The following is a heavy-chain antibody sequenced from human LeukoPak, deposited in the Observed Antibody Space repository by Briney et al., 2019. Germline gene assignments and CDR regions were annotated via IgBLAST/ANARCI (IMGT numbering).Heavy chain of an antibody. CDR3: ARDTRARITIFGVVSMVRGVPDY. CDR1: GYTFTGYY. J-gene: IGHJ4*02. CDR2: INPNSGGT. V-gene: IGHV1-2*02. D-gene: IGHD3-3*01. Sequence: ASVKVSCKASGYTFTGYYMHWVRQAPGQGLEWMGWINPNSGGTNYAQKFQGRVTMTRDTSISTAYMALSRLRSDDTAVDYCARDTRARITIFGVVSMVRGVPDYWGQGTLVTVSS.